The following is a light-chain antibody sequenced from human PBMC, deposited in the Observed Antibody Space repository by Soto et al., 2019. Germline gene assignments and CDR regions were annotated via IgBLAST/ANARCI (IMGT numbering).Light chain of an antibody. V-gene: IGKV3-20*01. CDR1: QSVSSSS. CDR2: GTS. CDR3: QQYGSSPLT. Sequence: ETVLTQSPDTLSLSPGERATLSCRASQSVSSSSLAWYQQRPGQAPRLLIYGTSSRATGIPDRFTGSGSGTDFTLTISRLEPEDFAVYYCQQYGSSPLTFGGGTKVDIK. J-gene: IGKJ4*01.